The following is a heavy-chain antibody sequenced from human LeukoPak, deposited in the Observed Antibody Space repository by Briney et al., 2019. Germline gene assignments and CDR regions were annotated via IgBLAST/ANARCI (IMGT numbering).Heavy chain of an antibody. V-gene: IGHV3-23*01. CDR3: AKDLWGTSGYYYGF. D-gene: IGHD3-22*01. J-gene: IGHJ4*02. CDR1: GFTFSSYA. CDR2: ISGSGGST. Sequence: GGPLRLSCAASGFTFSSYAMSWVRQAPGKGLEWVSVISGSGGSTFYADSVKGRFTVSRDNSKNMLYLQMNSLRAEDTAVYYCAKDLWGTSGYYYGFWGQGTLVTVSS.